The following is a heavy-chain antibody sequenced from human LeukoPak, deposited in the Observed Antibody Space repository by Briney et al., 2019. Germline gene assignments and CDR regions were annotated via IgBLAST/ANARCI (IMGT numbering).Heavy chain of an antibody. D-gene: IGHD3-22*01. CDR3: ARAWADSSRGPAEYFQH. Sequence: ASVKVSCKASGYTFTGYYMHWVRQAPGQGLEWMGWINPNSGGTNYAQKFQGRVTMTRDTSISTAYMELSSLRSEDTAVYYCARAWADSSRGPAEYFQHWGQGTLVTVSS. CDR2: INPNSGGT. V-gene: IGHV1-2*02. CDR1: GYTFTGYY. J-gene: IGHJ1*01.